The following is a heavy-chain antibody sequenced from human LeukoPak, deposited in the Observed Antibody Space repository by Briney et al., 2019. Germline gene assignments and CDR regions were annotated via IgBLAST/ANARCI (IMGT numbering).Heavy chain of an antibody. J-gene: IGHJ3*02. CDR2: IIPIFGTA. V-gene: IGHV1-69*13. CDR1: GGTFSSYA. CDR3: ARDWLRTSDAFDI. Sequence: ASVKVPCKASGGTFSSYAISWVRQAPGQGLEWMGGIIPIFGTANYAQKFQGRVTITADESTSTAYMELSSLRSEDTAVYYCARDWLRTSDAFDIWGQGTMVTVSS. D-gene: IGHD3-10*01.